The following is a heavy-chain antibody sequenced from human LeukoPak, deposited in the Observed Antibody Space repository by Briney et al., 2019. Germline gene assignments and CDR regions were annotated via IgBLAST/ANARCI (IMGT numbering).Heavy chain of an antibody. J-gene: IGHJ4*02. CDR3: ARDGIRAAAGTDY. CDR2: ISSSSSTI. Sequence: GGSLRLSCAASGFTFSSYSMNWVRQAPGKGLEWVSYISSSSSTIYYADSVKGRFTISRDNAKNSLYLQMNSLRAEDTAVYYCARDGIRAAAGTDYWGQGTLVTVSS. D-gene: IGHD6-13*01. CDR1: GFTFSSYS. V-gene: IGHV3-48*04.